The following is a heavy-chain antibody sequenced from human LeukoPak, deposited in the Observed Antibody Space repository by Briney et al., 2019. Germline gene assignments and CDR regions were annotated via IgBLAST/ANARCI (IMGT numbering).Heavy chain of an antibody. V-gene: IGHV4-38-2*02. D-gene: IGHD3-22*01. CDR1: GYSISSGYY. J-gene: IGHJ4*02. CDR3: ASALIVVVMYYFDY. CDR2: IYHSGST. Sequence: SETLSLTCTVSGYSISSGYYWGWIRQPPGKGLEWIGSIYHSGSTYYNPSLKSRVTISVDTSKNQFSLKLSSVTAADTAVYYCASALIVVVMYYFDYWGQGTLVTVSS.